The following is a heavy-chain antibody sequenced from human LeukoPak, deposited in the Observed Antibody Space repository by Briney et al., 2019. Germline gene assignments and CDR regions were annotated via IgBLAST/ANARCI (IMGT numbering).Heavy chain of an antibody. CDR2: IYYSGST. CDR1: GGSISSYY. V-gene: IGHV4-59*01. Sequence: SETLSLTCTVSGGSISSYYWSWIRQPPGKGLEWIGYIYYSGSTNYNPSLKSRVTISVDTSKNQFSLKLSSVTAADTAVYYCARVADSGSYPGDAFDIWGQGTMVTVSS. CDR3: ARVADSGSYPGDAFDI. J-gene: IGHJ3*02. D-gene: IGHD1-26*01.